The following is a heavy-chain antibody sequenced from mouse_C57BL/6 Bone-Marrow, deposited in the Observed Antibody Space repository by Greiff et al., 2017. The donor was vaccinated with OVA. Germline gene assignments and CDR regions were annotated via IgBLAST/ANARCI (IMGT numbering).Heavy chain of an antibody. J-gene: IGHJ3*01. D-gene: IGHD2-2*01. CDR1: GYTFTDYE. CDR2: IDPETGGT. CDR3: TMVTADGAWFAY. Sequence: VKLMESGAELVRPGASVTLSCKASGYTFTDYEMHWVKQTPVHGLEWIGAIDPETGGTAYNQKFKGKAILTADKSSSTAYMELRSLTSEDSAVYYCTMVTADGAWFAYWGQGTLVTVSA. V-gene: IGHV1-15*01.